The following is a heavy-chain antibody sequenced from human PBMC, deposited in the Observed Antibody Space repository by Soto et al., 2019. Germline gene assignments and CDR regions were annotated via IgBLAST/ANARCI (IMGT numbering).Heavy chain of an antibody. Sequence: GGSLRLSCAASGFTFSSYGMHWVRQAPGKGLEWVAVIWYDGSNKYYADSVKDRFTISRDNSKNTLYLQMNSLRAEDTAVYYCATLDHRYFDLWGRGTLVTVSS. CDR3: ATLDHRYFDL. J-gene: IGHJ2*01. CDR1: GFTFSSYG. CDR2: IWYDGSNK. V-gene: IGHV3-33*01.